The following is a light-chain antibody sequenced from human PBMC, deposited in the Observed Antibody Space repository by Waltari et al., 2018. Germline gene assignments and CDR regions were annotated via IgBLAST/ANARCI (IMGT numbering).Light chain of an antibody. Sequence: ETVMTQSPATLSVSQGERDALSCRASQSVGSFLAWYQRTPGQAPRLLISGASTRASGVPARFSGSGSGTEFTLTISSLQSEDFAVYFCQQYNTWPPTFGQGAKVEI. CDR2: GAS. J-gene: IGKJ1*01. CDR1: QSVGSF. CDR3: QQYNTWPPT. V-gene: IGKV3-15*01.